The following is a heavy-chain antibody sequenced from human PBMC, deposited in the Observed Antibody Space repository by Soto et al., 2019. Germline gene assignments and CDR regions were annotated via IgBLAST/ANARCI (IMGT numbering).Heavy chain of an antibody. CDR1: GGTFSNYA. Sequence: QVQLVQSGAEVKKPGSSVKVSCKASGGTFSNYAFSWVRQAPGQGLEWLGGIMPIFGRADYAQKFRGRVTITADESTSTAHMELSSLRSEDTAVYXCAXXXXXXXXXXXXXXXXDVWGQGTTVTVSS. V-gene: IGHV1-69*12. CDR2: IMPIFGRA. J-gene: IGHJ6*02. CDR3: AXXXXXXXXXXXXXXXXDV.